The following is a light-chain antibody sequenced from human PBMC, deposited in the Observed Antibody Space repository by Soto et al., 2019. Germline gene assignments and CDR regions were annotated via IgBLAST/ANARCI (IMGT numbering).Light chain of an antibody. Sequence: ETVRTQSPGTLSLSPGERATLSCRASQSVSSSYLAWYQQKPGQAPRLLIYGASSRATGIPDRFSGSGSGTDFTLTISRLEPEDFAVYYCQQYGSSITFGQGTRLEIK. CDR1: QSVSSSY. V-gene: IGKV3-20*01. J-gene: IGKJ5*01. CDR2: GAS. CDR3: QQYGSSIT.